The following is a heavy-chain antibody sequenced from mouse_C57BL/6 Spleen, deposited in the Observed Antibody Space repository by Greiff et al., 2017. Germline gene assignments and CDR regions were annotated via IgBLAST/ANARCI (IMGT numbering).Heavy chain of an antibody. CDR3: TRSRGSSYYWYFDV. Sequence: QVQLQQSGAELVRPGASVTLSCKASGYTFTDYEMHWVKQTPVPGLAWIGALDPEPGGTAYNQKFKGKALLTADKSSCTAYMELRSLTSDDSSVYYCTRSRGSSYYWYFDVWGTGSTVTVSS. J-gene: IGHJ1*03. CDR2: LDPEPGGT. CDR1: GYTFTDYE. V-gene: IGHV1-15*01. D-gene: IGHD1-1*01.